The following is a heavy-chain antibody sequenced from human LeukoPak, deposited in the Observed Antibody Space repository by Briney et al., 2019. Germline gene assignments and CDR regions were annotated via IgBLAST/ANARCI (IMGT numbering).Heavy chain of an antibody. CDR3: ARLYYDFWSGYYHPAGFDY. Sequence: SETLCLTCTVSGGSISSYYWSWIRQPPGKGLEWIGYIYYSGSTNYNPSLKSRVTISVDTSKNQFSLKLSSVTAADTAVYYCARLYYDFWSGYYHPAGFDYWGQGTLVTVSS. CDR1: GGSISSYY. J-gene: IGHJ4*02. D-gene: IGHD3-3*01. CDR2: IYYSGST. V-gene: IGHV4-59*01.